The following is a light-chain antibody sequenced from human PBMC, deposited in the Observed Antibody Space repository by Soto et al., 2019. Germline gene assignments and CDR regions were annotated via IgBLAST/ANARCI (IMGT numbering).Light chain of an antibody. Sequence: EIVLTQSPATLSLSPGERATLSCRASQSVSSSLAWYQQRPGQAPRLLIYDTSTRAAGISVRFSGSGSGTEFTLTISSLQSEDFAVYYCQQYIDWPPGTFGQGTAVEIK. J-gene: IGKJ1*01. V-gene: IGKV3-15*01. CDR1: QSVSSS. CDR3: QQYIDWPPGT. CDR2: DTS.